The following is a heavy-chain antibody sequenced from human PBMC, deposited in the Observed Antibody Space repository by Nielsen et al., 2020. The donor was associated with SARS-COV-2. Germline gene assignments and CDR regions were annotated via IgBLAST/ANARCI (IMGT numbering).Heavy chain of an antibody. D-gene: IGHD2-15*01. CDR2: INSDGSST. V-gene: IGHV3-74*01. CDR3: ARDYGYAGIVVVVAVLVGDYGMDV. CDR1: GFTFSSYW. J-gene: IGHJ6*02. Sequence: GESLKISCAASGFTFSSYWMHWVRQAPGKGLVWVSRINSDGSSTSYADSVKGRFTISRDNAKNTLYLQMNSLRAEDTAVYYCARDYGYAGIVVVVAVLVGDYGMDVWGQGTTVTVSS.